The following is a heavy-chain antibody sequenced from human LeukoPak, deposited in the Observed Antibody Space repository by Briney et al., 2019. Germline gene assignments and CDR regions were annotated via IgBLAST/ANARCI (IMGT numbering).Heavy chain of an antibody. Sequence: PSETLSLTCTVSGGSISSYYCSWIRQPPGKGLEWIGYIYYSGSTNYNPSLKSRVTISVDTSKNQFSLKLSSVTAADTAVYYCARLGYYGSGSYPRMDVWGKGTTATISS. CDR1: GGSISSYY. D-gene: IGHD3-10*01. CDR3: ARLGYYGSGSYPRMDV. V-gene: IGHV4-59*12. J-gene: IGHJ6*03. CDR2: IYYSGST.